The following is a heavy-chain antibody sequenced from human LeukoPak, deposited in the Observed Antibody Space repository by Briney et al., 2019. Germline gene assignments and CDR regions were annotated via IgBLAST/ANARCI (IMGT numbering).Heavy chain of an antibody. Sequence: PGGSLRLSCAASGFSFSTNVMTWVRQTPGKGLEWVSAIGADGRSRDYADSVKGRFTISRDTSKNTVFLQMSSLRAEHTALYYCTTRMGGTHDHWGLGTLVTVSS. CDR1: GFSFSTNV. CDR2: IGADGRSR. D-gene: IGHD1-26*01. CDR3: TTRMGGTHDH. V-gene: IGHV3-23*01. J-gene: IGHJ5*02.